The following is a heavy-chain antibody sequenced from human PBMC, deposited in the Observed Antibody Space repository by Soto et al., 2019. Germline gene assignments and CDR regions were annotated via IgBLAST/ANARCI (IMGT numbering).Heavy chain of an antibody. CDR2: IRESGGST. CDR3: AKPFYCVPGSCYSGVTY. Sequence: PGGSLRLSCAASGFTFTSYAMIWVRQAPGKGLEWVSAIRESGGSTYYADSVKGRFTISRDNFKNTLYLQMNSLRAEDMAVYYCAKPFYCVPGSCYSGVTYWGQGTLVTVSS. J-gene: IGHJ4*02. V-gene: IGHV3-23*01. CDR1: GFTFTSYA. D-gene: IGHD2-15*01.